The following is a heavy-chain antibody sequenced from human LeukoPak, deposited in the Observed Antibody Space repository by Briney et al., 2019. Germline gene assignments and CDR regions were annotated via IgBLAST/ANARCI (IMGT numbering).Heavy chain of an antibody. V-gene: IGHV3-23*01. CDR1: GFTFSSYA. D-gene: IGHD6-19*01. J-gene: IGHJ4*02. CDR3: AKCSSDWWYYFDY. Sequence: PGGSLRLSCAASGFTFSSYAMSWVRQAPGKGLEWGSAISGSGGSTYYADSVKGRFTISRDNSKNTLYLQMNRLTAEDTAVYYCAKCSSDWWYYFDYWGQGTLVTVSS. CDR2: ISGSGGST.